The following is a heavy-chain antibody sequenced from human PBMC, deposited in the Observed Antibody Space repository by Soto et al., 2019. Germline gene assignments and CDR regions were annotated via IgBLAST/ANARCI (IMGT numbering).Heavy chain of an antibody. Sequence: XESLKISCKGSGYSFTSYWISWVRQMPGKGLEWMGRIDPSDSYTNYSPSFQGHVTISADKSISTAYLQWSSLKASDTAMYYCARGDIVVVPATNYYYYYGMDVWGQGTTVTVSS. CDR1: GYSFTSYW. V-gene: IGHV5-10-1*01. J-gene: IGHJ6*02. CDR3: ARGDIVVVPATNYYYYYGMDV. CDR2: IDPSDSYT. D-gene: IGHD2-2*01.